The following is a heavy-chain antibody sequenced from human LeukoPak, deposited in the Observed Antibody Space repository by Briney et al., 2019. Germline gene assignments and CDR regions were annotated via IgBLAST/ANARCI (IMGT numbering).Heavy chain of an antibody. CDR3: ARRGTGHGMDV. Sequence: GGSLRLSCAASGFTFNNYWIHWVRQVPGKGLVWVSRINNDGSSASYVDSVKGRFTISRDNAKNTLFLQMNSLSAEDTAVYYCARRGTGHGMDVWGQGTTVIVSS. V-gene: IGHV3-74*01. CDR2: INNDGSSA. J-gene: IGHJ6*02. CDR1: GFTFNNYW. D-gene: IGHD1-1*01.